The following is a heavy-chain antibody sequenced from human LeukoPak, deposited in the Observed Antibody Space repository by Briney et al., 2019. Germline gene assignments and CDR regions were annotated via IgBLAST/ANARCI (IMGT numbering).Heavy chain of an antibody. CDR2: IYYSGST. CDR1: GGSISSYY. J-gene: IGHJ4*02. D-gene: IGHD2-2*01. V-gene: IGHV4-59*01. CDR3: ARLGYCSSTSCYAFGY. Sequence: SETLSLTCTVSGGSISSYYWSWIRQPPGRGLEWIGYIYYSGSTNYNPSLKSRVTISVDTSKNQFSLKLSSVTAADTAVYYCARLGYCSSTSCYAFGYWGQGTLVTVSS.